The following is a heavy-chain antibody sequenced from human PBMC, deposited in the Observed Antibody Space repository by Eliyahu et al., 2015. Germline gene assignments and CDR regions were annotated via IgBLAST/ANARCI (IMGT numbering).Heavy chain of an antibody. CDR3: ASSTAATLTIYYYYYMDV. CDR2: IYYSGST. Sequence: QVQLQESGPGLVKPSXTLSLTXTXSGGSIXSYXWSWXRQPPGKGLEWIGYIYYSGSTNYNPSLKSRVTISVDTSKNQFSLKLSSVTAADTAVYYCASSTAATLTIYYYYYMDVWGKGTTVTVSS. J-gene: IGHJ6*03. V-gene: IGHV4-59*01. D-gene: IGHD2-15*01. CDR1: GGSIXSYX.